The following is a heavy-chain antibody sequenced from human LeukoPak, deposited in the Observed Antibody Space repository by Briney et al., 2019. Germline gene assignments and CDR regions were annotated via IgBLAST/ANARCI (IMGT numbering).Heavy chain of an antibody. Sequence: PGGSLRLSCAASGFTFSNYWMQWVRQAPGKGLVWVSRIKTDGTTTTYADSVEGRFTISRDNSKNTLYLQMNSLRAEDTAVYYCARDLSGDYEEYYFDYWGQGTLVTVSS. CDR2: IKTDGTTT. CDR1: GFTFSNYW. D-gene: IGHD4-17*01. J-gene: IGHJ4*02. CDR3: ARDLSGDYEEYYFDY. V-gene: IGHV3-74*03.